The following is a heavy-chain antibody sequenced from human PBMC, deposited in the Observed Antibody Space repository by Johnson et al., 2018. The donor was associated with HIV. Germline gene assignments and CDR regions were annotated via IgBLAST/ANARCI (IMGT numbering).Heavy chain of an antibody. V-gene: IGHV3-30-3*01. CDR3: ARDSADCGGDGHDACDI. D-gene: IGHD2-21*02. CDR2: ISYDGSNK. CDR1: GFTFSSYA. J-gene: IGHJ3*02. Sequence: QMLLVESGGGVVQPGRSLRLSCAASGFTFSSYAMHWVRQAPGKGLEWVAVISYDGSNKYYADSVKGRFTISRDNSKNTLYLQMNSLRAEVTSVYYCARDSADCGGDGHDACDIWGQGTMVTVSS.